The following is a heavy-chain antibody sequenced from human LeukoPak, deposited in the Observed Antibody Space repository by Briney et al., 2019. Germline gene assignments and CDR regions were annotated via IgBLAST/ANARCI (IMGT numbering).Heavy chain of an antibody. D-gene: IGHD3-22*01. J-gene: IGHJ4*02. Sequence: GGSLRLSCAASGFAFSSYGMHWVRQAPGKGLEGVAVISYDGSNKYYADSVKGRFTISRDNSKNTLYLQMDSLRAEDTAVYYCAKYYDSSGWRGVFDYWGQGTLVTVSS. CDR3: AKYYDSSGWRGVFDY. CDR2: ISYDGSNK. V-gene: IGHV3-30*18. CDR1: GFAFSSYG.